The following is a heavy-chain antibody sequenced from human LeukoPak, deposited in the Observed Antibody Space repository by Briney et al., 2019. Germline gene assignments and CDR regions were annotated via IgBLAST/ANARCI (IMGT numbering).Heavy chain of an antibody. D-gene: IGHD3-16*01. V-gene: IGHV1-18*01. CDR1: GYTFTNYA. CDR2: ISAYNGNT. CDR3: ARATGDVFDY. Sequence: ASVKVSCKASGYTFTNYAISWVRQAPGQGLEWMGWISAYNGNTNYAQNLQGRVTMTTDTSTSTAYMELRSLRSEDTAVYYCARATGDVFDYWGQGTLVTVSS. J-gene: IGHJ4*02.